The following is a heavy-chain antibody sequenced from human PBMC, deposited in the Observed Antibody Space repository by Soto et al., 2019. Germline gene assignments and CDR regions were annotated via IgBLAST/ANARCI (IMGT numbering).Heavy chain of an antibody. CDR2: IYYSGST. J-gene: IGHJ4*02. Sequence: SETLSLTCTVSGGSIISTSYYWGWIRQPPGKDLEYIGNIYYSGSTQYNPSLKSRVTTSVDTSKNQISLNLTSVTAADTAVYYCARRGLGARFDYWGQGTLVTVPQ. CDR1: GGSIISTSYY. D-gene: IGHD1-26*01. V-gene: IGHV4-39*07. CDR3: ARRGLGARFDY.